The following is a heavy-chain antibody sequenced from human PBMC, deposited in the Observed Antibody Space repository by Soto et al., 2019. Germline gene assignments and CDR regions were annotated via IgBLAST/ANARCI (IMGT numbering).Heavy chain of an antibody. D-gene: IGHD3-22*01. CDR3: AKDTYYYDSSGYYVFDY. CDR1: GFTLSTYW. CDR2: ISPSGTTT. J-gene: IGHJ4*02. V-gene: IGHV3-74*01. Sequence: GGSLRLSCAASGFTLSTYWMHWVRQAPGKGLIWVSRISPSGTTTTYADSVEGRFTISRDNAKNTVYLQMNSLRAEDTAIYYCAKDTYYYDSSGYYVFDYWGQGALVTVSS.